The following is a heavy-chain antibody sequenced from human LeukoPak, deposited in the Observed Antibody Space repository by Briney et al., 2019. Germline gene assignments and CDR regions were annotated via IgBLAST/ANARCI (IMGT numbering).Heavy chain of an antibody. J-gene: IGHJ4*02. CDR1: GFTFSNYW. V-gene: IGHV3-7*03. CDR2: IKHDGGDK. Sequence: GGSLRLSCAASGFTFSNYWMSWVRQAPGKGLEWVANIKHDGGDKHYVDSVKGRFTIARDSAKNSLNLQMNSLRAEDTAVYYCARGGNYDTLTGSIFDYWGQGTLVTVSS. CDR3: ARGGNYDTLTGSIFDY. D-gene: IGHD3-9*01.